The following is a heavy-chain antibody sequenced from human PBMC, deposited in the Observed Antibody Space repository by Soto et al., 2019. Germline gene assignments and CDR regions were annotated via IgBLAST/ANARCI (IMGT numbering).Heavy chain of an antibody. V-gene: IGHV4-61*01. D-gene: IGHD6-13*01. Sequence: QVQLQESGPGLVKPSETLSLTCTVSGGSVSSGSYYWSWIRQPPGKGLEWIGYIYYSGSTNYNPSLKSRVTISVDTSKNQFSLKLSSVTAADTAVYYCVRVLSIAAADYYFDYWGQGTLVTVSS. CDR1: GGSVSSGSYY. J-gene: IGHJ4*02. CDR2: IYYSGST. CDR3: VRVLSIAAADYYFDY.